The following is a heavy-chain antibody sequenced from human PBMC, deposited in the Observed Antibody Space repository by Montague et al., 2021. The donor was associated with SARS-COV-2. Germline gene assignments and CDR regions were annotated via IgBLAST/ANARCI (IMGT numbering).Heavy chain of an antibody. J-gene: IGHJ6*03. CDR2: IHHGGST. V-gene: IGHV4-34*01. CDR3: AGLGDGVVPSPILGVGPYYSNYYMDV. Sequence: SETLSLTCAVHGGSFSTYSWNWIRRPPGKGLEWIGEIHHGGSTNYNPSLKSRVTISADTSKNQFSLRLTSVAAAATAVYYCAGLGDGVVPSPILGVGPYYSNYYMDVWGKGTTVTVSS. CDR1: GGSFSTYS. D-gene: IGHD3-10*01.